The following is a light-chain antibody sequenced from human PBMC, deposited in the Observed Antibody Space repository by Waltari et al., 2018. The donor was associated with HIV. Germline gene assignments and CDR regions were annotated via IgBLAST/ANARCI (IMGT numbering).Light chain of an antibody. J-gene: IGLJ3*02. V-gene: IGLV3-25*03. Sequence: SYELTQPPSVSVSPGQTARITCSGAALPKQYAYWYPQKPGQAPVLVIYKDSERPSGIPERFSGSSSGTTVTLTISGVQAEDEADYYCQAADSSGTYKGNWVFGGGTKLTVL. CDR3: QAADSSGTYKGNWV. CDR1: ALPKQY. CDR2: KDS.